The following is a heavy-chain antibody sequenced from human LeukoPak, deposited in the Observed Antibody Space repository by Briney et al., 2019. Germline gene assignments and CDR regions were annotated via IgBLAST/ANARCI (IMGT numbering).Heavy chain of an antibody. CDR3: ARFYYYDSSGSNWFDP. CDR2: IYSGGST. D-gene: IGHD3-22*01. V-gene: IGHV3-66*01. J-gene: IGHJ5*02. CDR1: GFTVSSNY. Sequence: PGGSLRLSCAASGFTVSSNYMSWVRQAPGKGLEWVSVIYSGGSTYYADSVKGRFTISRDNSKNTLYLQMNSLRAEDTAVYYCARFYYYDSSGSNWFDPWGQGTLVTVSS.